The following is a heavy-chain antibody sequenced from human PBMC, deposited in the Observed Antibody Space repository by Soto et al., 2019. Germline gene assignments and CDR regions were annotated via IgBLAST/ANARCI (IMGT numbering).Heavy chain of an antibody. CDR1: GFTFSRKG. Sequence: QEQLVESGGSVVQPGRSLRLSCVASGFTFSRKGMHWVRQAPGKGLEWVAMIWYDGSKKFSGDSVKGRFTISRDNSKNTLFLQMDSLRAEDTAVYYWARDELDSAFDLWGQGPMVTVSS. D-gene: IGHD3-10*01. CDR2: IWYDGSKK. J-gene: IGHJ3*01. CDR3: ARDELDSAFDL. V-gene: IGHV3-33*01.